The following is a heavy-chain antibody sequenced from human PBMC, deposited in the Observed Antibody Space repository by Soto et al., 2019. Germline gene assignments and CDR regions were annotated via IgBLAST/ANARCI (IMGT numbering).Heavy chain of an antibody. CDR1: GFTFSSYA. D-gene: IGHD3-16*02. CDR2: ISSSSSST. CDR3: ARDPSSYYYYYMDV. J-gene: IGHJ6*03. Sequence: GGSLRLSCAASGFTFSSYAMSWVRQAPGKGLERDSYISSSSSSTYYADSVKGRFTISRDNAKKSLYQQMNSLRAEDTAVYYCARDPSSYYYYYMDVWGKGTTVTVSS. V-gene: IGHV3-48*01.